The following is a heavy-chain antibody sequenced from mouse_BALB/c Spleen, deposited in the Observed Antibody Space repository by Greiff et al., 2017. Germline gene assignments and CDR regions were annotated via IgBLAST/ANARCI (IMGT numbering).Heavy chain of an antibody. J-gene: IGHJ4*01. Sequence: VQLQQSGAELAKPGASVKMSCKASGYTFTSYWMHWVKQRPGKGLEWIGYINPSTGYTEYNQKFKDKATLTADKSSSTAYMQLSSLTSEDSAVYYGARSNYGSSFAMDYWGQGTSVTVSS. D-gene: IGHD1-1*01. CDR3: ARSNYGSSFAMDY. CDR1: GYTFTSYW. V-gene: IGHV1-7*01. CDR2: INPSTGYT.